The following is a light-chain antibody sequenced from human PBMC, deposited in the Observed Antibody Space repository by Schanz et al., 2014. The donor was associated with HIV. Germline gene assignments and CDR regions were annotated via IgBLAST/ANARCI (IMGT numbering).Light chain of an antibody. CDR3: SSFAGSNIPWV. CDR1: SSDVGGYNY. V-gene: IGLV2-14*01. CDR2: EVS. Sequence: QSALTQPASVSGSPGQSITISCTGTSSDVGGYNYVSWYQQHPGKAPKLTIYEVSKRPSGVSNRFSGSKSGNTASLTVSGLQPEDEADYYCSSFAGSNIPWVFGGGTKLTVL. J-gene: IGLJ3*02.